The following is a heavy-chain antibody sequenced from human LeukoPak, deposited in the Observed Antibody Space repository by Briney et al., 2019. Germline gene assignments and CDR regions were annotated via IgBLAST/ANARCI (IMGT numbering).Heavy chain of an antibody. D-gene: IGHD1-7*01. V-gene: IGHV3-30*18. Sequence: PGGSLRLSCAASGFTFSSYGMHWVRQAPGKGLEWVAVISYDGSNKYHGDSVKGRFTISRDNSKNTLYLQMNSLRAEDTAVYYCAKEKPTYRTFDYWGQGTLVTVSS. CDR3: AKEKPTYRTFDY. CDR1: GFTFSSYG. CDR2: ISYDGSNK. J-gene: IGHJ4*02.